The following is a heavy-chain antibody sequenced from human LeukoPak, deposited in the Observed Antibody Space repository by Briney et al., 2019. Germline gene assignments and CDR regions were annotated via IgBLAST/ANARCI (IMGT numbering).Heavy chain of an antibody. CDR3: ARVDGSGSYHFDY. CDR1: GFTVSSNY. V-gene: IGHV3-53*01. J-gene: IGHJ4*02. CDR2: IYSGGST. D-gene: IGHD3-10*01. Sequence: GGSLRLSCAASGFTVSSNYMSWVRQAPGKGLEWVSVIYSGGSTYYADSVKGRFTISRDNSKNTLYLQMNSLRAEDTAVYYCARVDGSGSYHFDYWGQGTLVTVSS.